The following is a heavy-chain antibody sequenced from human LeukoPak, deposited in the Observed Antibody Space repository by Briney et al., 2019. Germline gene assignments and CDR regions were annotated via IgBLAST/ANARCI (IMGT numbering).Heavy chain of an antibody. J-gene: IGHJ5*02. CDR2: ITSSSHYI. V-gene: IGHV3-21*01. CDR1: GFTFDDYG. CDR3: ARAENSGSGGLDP. D-gene: IGHD2-15*01. Sequence: GGSLRLSCAASGFTFDDYGMNWVRQAPGKGLEWVSRITSSSHYIYYADSVKGRFTISRDNAKNSLYLDMSSLRADDTAVYYCARAENSGSGGLDPWGQGTLVTVSS.